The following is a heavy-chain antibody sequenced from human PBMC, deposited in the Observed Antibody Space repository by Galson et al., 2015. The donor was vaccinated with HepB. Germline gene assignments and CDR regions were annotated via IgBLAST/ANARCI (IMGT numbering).Heavy chain of an antibody. CDR2: IRTSSTHI. CDR1: GFIFSSYK. Sequence: SLRLSCAASGFIFSSYKMNWVRQAPGKGLEWVSSIRTSSTHISYADSVKGRFTISRDNAKSSLYLQMNSLRAEDTAVYYCAREYRYTRGWSIDYWGQGTLVTVFS. D-gene: IGHD6-19*01. V-gene: IGHV3-21*01. CDR3: AREYRYTRGWSIDY. J-gene: IGHJ4*02.